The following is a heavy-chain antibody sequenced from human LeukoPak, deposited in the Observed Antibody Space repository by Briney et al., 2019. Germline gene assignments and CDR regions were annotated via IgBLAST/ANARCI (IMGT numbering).Heavy chain of an antibody. V-gene: IGHV3-48*03. J-gene: IGHJ4*02. CDR2: ISGSGGTI. D-gene: IGHD2-21*01. CDR3: ARGALKCDPCFFDR. Sequence: PGGSLRLYCAASGFTFSSYDMNWVRQAPGKGLEWVSYISGSGGTIYYAGSVKGRFTISRDNANNSLYLQMNSLRAEDTAVYYCARGALKCDPCFFDRWGQGTLVTVSS. CDR1: GFTFSSYD.